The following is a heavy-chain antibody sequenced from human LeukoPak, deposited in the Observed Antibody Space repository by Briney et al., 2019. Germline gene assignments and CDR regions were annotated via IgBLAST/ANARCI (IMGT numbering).Heavy chain of an antibody. CDR3: ARVFRVPYDAFDI. D-gene: IGHD3-10*01. Sequence: ASVKVSCKASGYTFTGYYMHWVRQAPGQGLEWMGRINPNSGGTNYAQKFQGRVTITRDTSISTAYMELSRLRSDDTAVYYCARVFRVPYDAFDIWGQGTMVTVSS. J-gene: IGHJ3*02. V-gene: IGHV1-2*06. CDR2: INPNSGGT. CDR1: GYTFTGYY.